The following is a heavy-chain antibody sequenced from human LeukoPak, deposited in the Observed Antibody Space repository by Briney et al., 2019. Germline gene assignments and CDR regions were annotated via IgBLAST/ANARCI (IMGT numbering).Heavy chain of an antibody. CDR2: ISHDGII. D-gene: IGHD5-24*01. J-gene: IGHJ4*02. CDR3: ARDWVYKIDY. CDR1: GFTFSSYV. Sequence: GGSLRLSCETAGFTFSSYVMHWVCRTPGKGLVWVSRISHDGIISYADSVKGRFTISSDNAKNTLTLQMNSLRVEDTAVYFCARDWVYKIDYWGRGTLVTVSS. V-gene: IGHV3-74*01.